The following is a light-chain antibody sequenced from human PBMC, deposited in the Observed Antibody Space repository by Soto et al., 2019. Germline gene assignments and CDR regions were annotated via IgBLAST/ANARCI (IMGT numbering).Light chain of an antibody. CDR3: QHYGNSLWT. CDR2: DAS. V-gene: IGKV3-20*01. Sequence: VLTQSPGTLSLSAGASATLSCRASQIVRSTYLAWYQQKPGQAPRLLIYDASSRATDIPDRFSGSGSGTEFTLTISGLEPEDFAVYYCQHYGNSLWTFGQGTKVDIK. CDR1: QIVRSTY. J-gene: IGKJ1*01.